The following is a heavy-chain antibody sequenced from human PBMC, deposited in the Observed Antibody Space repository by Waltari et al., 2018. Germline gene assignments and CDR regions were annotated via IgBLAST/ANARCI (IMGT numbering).Heavy chain of an antibody. Sequence: EVQLVESGGGLIQPGGSLRLSCAASGFTVSSNYMSWVRQAPGKGLEWVSVIYSGGSTYDADSWKGRFTSSRDNSKNTLDLQMNSLRAEDTAVYYCAKDGGYSSSPSGMDVWGQGTTVTVSS. V-gene: IGHV3-53*01. J-gene: IGHJ6*02. D-gene: IGHD6-13*01. CDR1: GFTVSSNY. CDR2: IYSGGST. CDR3: AKDGGYSSSPSGMDV.